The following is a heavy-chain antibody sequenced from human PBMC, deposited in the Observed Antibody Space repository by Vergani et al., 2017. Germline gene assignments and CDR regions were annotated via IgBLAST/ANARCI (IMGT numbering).Heavy chain of an antibody. CDR2: ISRTGGTV. V-gene: IGHV3-9*01. CDR3: AKVCGSTSCPYGGGAFDV. J-gene: IGHJ3*01. D-gene: IGHD2-2*01. CDR1: GFMFEEYA. Sequence: EFQVVESGGGLIQPGGSLKLSCKVSGFMFEEYAMHWVRQAPGKGLEWVSSISRTGGTVGYADSVKGRFTISRDNAKNYLYLQMNTLRLEDTALYYCAKVCGSTSCPYGGGAFDVWGHGTMVTVSS.